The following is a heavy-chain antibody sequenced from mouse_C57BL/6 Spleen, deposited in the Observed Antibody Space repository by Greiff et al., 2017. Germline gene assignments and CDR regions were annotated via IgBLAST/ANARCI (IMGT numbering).Heavy chain of an antibody. D-gene: IGHD1-1*01. V-gene: IGHV1-52*01. Sequence: QVQLQQPGAELVRPGSSVKLSCQASGYTFTSYWMHLVKQRPIQGLEWIGNIDPSDSETHSNQKFKDKATLTVDKSSSTAYMQLSILTSEDSAVYYCARDTTVVGGYFDVWGTGTTVTVSS. CDR2: IDPSDSET. CDR3: ARDTTVVGGYFDV. CDR1: GYTFTSYW. J-gene: IGHJ1*03.